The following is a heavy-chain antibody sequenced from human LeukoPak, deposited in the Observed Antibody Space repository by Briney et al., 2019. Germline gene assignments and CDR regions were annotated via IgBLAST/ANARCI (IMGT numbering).Heavy chain of an antibody. J-gene: IGHJ5*02. Sequence: GGSLRLSCAASGFTFSSYSMNWVRQAPGKGLEWVANIKQDGSEKYYVDSVKGRFTISRDNAKNSLYLQMNSLRAEDTAVYYCAREISVVPAAHGDWWFDPWGQGTLVTVSS. D-gene: IGHD2-2*01. V-gene: IGHV3-7*01. CDR3: AREISVVPAAHGDWWFDP. CDR1: GFTFSSYS. CDR2: IKQDGSEK.